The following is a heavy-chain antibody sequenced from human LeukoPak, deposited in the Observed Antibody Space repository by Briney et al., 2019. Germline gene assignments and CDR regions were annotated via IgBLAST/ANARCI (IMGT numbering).Heavy chain of an antibody. V-gene: IGHV1-2*06. J-gene: IGHJ4*02. Sequence: ASVKVSCKASGYTFTGYYMHWVRQAPGQGLGWMGRINPNSGGTNYAQKFQGRVTMTRDTSISTAYMELSRLRSDDTAVYYCARDLSRDDYVYTDYWGQGTLVTVSS. CDR1: GYTFTGYY. CDR3: ARDLSRDDYVYTDY. CDR2: INPNSGGT. D-gene: IGHD3-16*01.